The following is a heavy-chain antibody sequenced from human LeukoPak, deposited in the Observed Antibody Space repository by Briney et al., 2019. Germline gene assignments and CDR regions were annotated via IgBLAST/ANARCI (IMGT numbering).Heavy chain of an antibody. D-gene: IGHD6-13*01. J-gene: IGHJ6*03. V-gene: IGHV3-33*01. Sequence: GGSLRLSCAASGFTFSSYGMHWVRQAPGKGLEWVAVIWYDGSNKYYADSVRGRFTISRDNPKNTLYLQMNSLRAEDTAVYYCARDRSSPYYYMDVWGKGTTVTVSS. CDR2: IWYDGSNK. CDR3: ARDRSSPYYYMDV. CDR1: GFTFSSYG.